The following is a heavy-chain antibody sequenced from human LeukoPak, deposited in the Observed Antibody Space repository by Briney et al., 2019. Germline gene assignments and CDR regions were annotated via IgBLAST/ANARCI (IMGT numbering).Heavy chain of an antibody. CDR3: VRNIGDCDIDTCPSWFHP. Sequence: GRSLRLSCEASGFNFNDYDINGVRQSPGKGLEWLSSIGSSGDTSTYYADSIKGRFTISRDNAKNTVNLHLNGLRVDDTAVYYCVRNIGDCDIDTCPSWFHPWGQGTLVTVSS. CDR2: IGSSGDTST. CDR1: GFNFNDYD. D-gene: IGHD2-15*01. V-gene: IGHV3-48*03. J-gene: IGHJ5*02.